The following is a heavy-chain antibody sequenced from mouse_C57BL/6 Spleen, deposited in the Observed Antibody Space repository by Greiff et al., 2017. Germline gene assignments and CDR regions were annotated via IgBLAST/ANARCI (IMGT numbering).Heavy chain of an antibody. CDR2: IWSGGST. Sequence: VQLKQSGPGLVQPSQSLSITCTVSGFSLTSYGVHWVRQSPGKGLEWLGVIWSGGSTDYNAAFISRLSISKDNSKSQVFFKMNSLQADDTAIYYCASFYYDYDGRSSWFAYWGQGTLVTVSA. V-gene: IGHV2-2*01. D-gene: IGHD2-4*01. CDR1: GFSLTSYG. J-gene: IGHJ3*01. CDR3: ASFYYDYDGRSSWFAY.